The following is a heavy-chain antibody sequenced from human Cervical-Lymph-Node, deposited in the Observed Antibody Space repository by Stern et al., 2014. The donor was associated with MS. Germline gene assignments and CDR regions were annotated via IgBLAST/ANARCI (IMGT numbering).Heavy chain of an antibody. Sequence: EVQLGESGAEVKKPGESLKICCKGSGYSFTANWIAWVRQMPGKGLEWMGIIYPGDSDTRYSPSFQGQVTISADKSISTAYLQWSSLKASDTAMYYCARDYGDYAFDYWGQGTLVTVSS. CDR3: ARDYGDYAFDY. CDR1: GYSFTANW. CDR2: IYPGDSDT. D-gene: IGHD4-17*01. J-gene: IGHJ4*02. V-gene: IGHV5-51*01.